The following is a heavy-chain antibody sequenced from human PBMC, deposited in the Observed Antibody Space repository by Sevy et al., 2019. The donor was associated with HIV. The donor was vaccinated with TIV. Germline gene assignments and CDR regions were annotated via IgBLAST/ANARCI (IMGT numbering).Heavy chain of an antibody. V-gene: IGHV3-30*18. CDR3: AKARVGAYYFDY. Sequence: GGSLRLSCAASGFTFSSYGMHWVRQAPGKGLEWVAVISYDGSNKYYADSVKGRFTISIDNSKNTLYLQMNSLRAEDTAVYYCAKARVGAYYFDYWGQGTLVTVSS. D-gene: IGHD1-26*01. J-gene: IGHJ4*02. CDR2: ISYDGSNK. CDR1: GFTFSSYG.